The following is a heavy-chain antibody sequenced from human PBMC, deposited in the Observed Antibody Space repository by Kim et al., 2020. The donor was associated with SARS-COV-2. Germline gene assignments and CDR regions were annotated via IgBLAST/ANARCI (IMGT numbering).Heavy chain of an antibody. J-gene: IGHJ4*02. V-gene: IGHV3-49*04. Sequence: GGSLRLSCTASGFTFGDYAMSWVRQAPGKGLEWVGFIRSKAYGGTTEYAASVKGRFTISRDDSKSIAYLQMNSLKTEDTAVYYCGYDSSGYYEDYFDYWGQGTLVTVSS. CDR1: GFTFGDYA. D-gene: IGHD3-22*01. CDR2: IRSKAYGGTT. CDR3: GYDSSGYYEDYFDY.